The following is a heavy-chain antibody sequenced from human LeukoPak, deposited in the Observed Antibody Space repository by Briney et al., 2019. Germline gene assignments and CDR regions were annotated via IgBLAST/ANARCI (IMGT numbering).Heavy chain of an antibody. V-gene: IGHV5-51*01. CDR1: GYSFSSYW. CDR2: IYVGDSDT. Sequence: GESLKISCQGSGYSFSSYWIDWVRQMPGKGLEWMGIIYVGDSDTSYSPSFQGQVTISADKSISTAYLQWSSLKASDTAMYYCARAGTSGDRSFDYWGQGTLVTVPS. CDR3: ARAGTSGDRSFDY. J-gene: IGHJ4*02. D-gene: IGHD2-21*02.